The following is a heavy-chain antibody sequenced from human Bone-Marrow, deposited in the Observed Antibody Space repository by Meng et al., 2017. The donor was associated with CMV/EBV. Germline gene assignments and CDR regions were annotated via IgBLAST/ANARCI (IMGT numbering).Heavy chain of an antibody. V-gene: IGHV1-46*01. J-gene: IGHJ6*02. D-gene: IGHD2-2*01. Sequence: ASVKVSCKASGYTFTSYYMHWVRQAPGQGLEWMGIINPSGGSTSYAQKFQGRVTMTRDTSTSTVYMELSSLRSEDTAVYYCAGERGGVGIVVVPAKNYYYGMDVWGQGTTVTVSS. CDR1: GYTFTSYY. CDR3: AGERGGVGIVVVPAKNYYYGMDV. CDR2: INPSGGST.